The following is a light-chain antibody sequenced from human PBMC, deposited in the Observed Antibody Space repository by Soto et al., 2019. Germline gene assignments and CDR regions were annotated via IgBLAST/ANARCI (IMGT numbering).Light chain of an antibody. Sequence: EIVLTQSPATVSLSPGERATLSCRASQSVSIYLAWYQQKPGQAPRLLIYDASNRASDIPARFSGSGSGTDFTLTISSLEPADFAIYHCQQRRNWPLTFGGGTKVDIK. CDR3: QQRRNWPLT. J-gene: IGKJ4*01. V-gene: IGKV3-11*01. CDR2: DAS. CDR1: QSVSIY.